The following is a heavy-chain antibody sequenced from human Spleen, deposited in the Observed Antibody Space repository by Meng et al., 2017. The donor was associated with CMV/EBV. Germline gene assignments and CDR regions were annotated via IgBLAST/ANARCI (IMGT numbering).Heavy chain of an antibody. CDR3: AFKGGRLCNNKLNCALDV. D-gene: IGHD2/OR15-2a*01. CDR1: TLSSYD. CDR2: IIRVLGTA. Sequence: TLSSYDIIWVRQAPGQGLEWLGGIIRVLGTAKYAENFQGRVTITTDESSNMAYMELTGLEFEDTAMYYCAFKGGRLCNNKLNCALDVWGQGTMVTVSS. J-gene: IGHJ3*01. V-gene: IGHV1-69*05.